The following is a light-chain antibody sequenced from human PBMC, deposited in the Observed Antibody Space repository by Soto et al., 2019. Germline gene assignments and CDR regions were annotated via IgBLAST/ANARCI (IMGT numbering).Light chain of an antibody. CDR2: QDN. V-gene: IGLV3-1*01. Sequence: SHELTQAPAVSVSPGQTGSISCSGDNLGDKYVSWYQQKPGQSPVLVISQDNKRPSGIPERFSGSNSGNTATLTIRGTQAMDEAHYFCQAWDINTAVFGGGTKLTVL. CDR3: QAWDINTAV. CDR1: NLGDKY. J-gene: IGLJ2*01.